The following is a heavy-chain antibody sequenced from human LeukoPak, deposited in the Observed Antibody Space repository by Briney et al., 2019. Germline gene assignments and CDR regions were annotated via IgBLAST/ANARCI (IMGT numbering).Heavy chain of an antibody. J-gene: IGHJ4*02. V-gene: IGHV1-69*04. Sequence: SVKVSCKASGGTFSSYAISWVRQAPGQGLEWMGRIIPILGIATYAQKFQGRVTITADKSTSTAYMELSSLRSEDTAVYYCARVAAAGSSEDYWGQGILVTVSS. D-gene: IGHD6-13*01. CDR3: ARVAAAGSSEDY. CDR2: IIPILGIA. CDR1: GGTFSSYA.